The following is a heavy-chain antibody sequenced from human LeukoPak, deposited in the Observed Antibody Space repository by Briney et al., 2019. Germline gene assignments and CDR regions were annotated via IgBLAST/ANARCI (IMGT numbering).Heavy chain of an antibody. CDR1: GGSFSGYY. V-gene: IGHV4-34*01. CDR3: AREGFYVWGSYRPRDNAFDI. Sequence: SETLSLTCAVYGGSFSGYYWSWIRQPPGKGLEWIGEINRSGNTNYNPSLKSRVTISVDTSKNQFSLKLSSVTAADTAVYYCAREGFYVWGSYRPRDNAFDIWGQGTMVTVSS. J-gene: IGHJ3*02. D-gene: IGHD3-16*02. CDR2: INRSGNT.